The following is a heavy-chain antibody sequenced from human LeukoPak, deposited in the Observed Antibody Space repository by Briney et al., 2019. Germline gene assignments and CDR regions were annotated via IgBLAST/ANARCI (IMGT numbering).Heavy chain of an antibody. V-gene: IGHV3-23*01. CDR1: GFTFSSYA. CDR3: AKEVMGHYYDSR. J-gene: IGHJ4*02. CDR2: ISGSGVTT. D-gene: IGHD3-22*01. Sequence: GGSLRLSCAASGFTFSSYAMTWVRQAPGRGLEWVSAISGSGVTTYYADSVKGRFTISRDNSKNTLYLQMNSLRAEDTAVYYCAKEVMGHYYDSRGGQGTLVTVSS.